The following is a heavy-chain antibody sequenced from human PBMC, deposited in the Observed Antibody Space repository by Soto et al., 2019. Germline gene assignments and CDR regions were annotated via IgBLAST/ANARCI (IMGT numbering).Heavy chain of an antibody. Sequence: PSEALSLTCSVKRGPFSGYYWTWIRQSPGKGLEWLGEVHHGGSTSYNPSLKGRLTMSLDTSKNQFSLRVTSLTAADTATYYCARGYRISMVILTNNYFDSWGQGTQVTVSS. J-gene: IGHJ4*02. CDR2: VHHGGST. CDR3: ARGYRISMVILTNNYFDS. V-gene: IGHV4-34*01. CDR1: RGPFSGYY. D-gene: IGHD3-10*01.